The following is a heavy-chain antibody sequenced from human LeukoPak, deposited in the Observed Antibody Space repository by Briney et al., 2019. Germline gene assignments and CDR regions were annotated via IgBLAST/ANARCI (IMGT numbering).Heavy chain of an antibody. CDR1: GYTFTGYY. Sequence: ASVKVSCKSSGYTFTGYYMHWVRQAPGQGLEWMGWINPNSGGTNYAQKFQGRVTMTRDTSISTAYMELSRLRSDDTAVYYCARSDFDWLLLESRPKYYFDYWGQGTLVTVSS. D-gene: IGHD3-9*01. CDR2: INPNSGGT. V-gene: IGHV1-2*02. CDR3: ARSDFDWLLLESRPKYYFDY. J-gene: IGHJ4*02.